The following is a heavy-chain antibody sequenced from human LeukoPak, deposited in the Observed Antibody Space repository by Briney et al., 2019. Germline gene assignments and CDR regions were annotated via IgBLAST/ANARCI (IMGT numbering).Heavy chain of an antibody. J-gene: IGHJ3*02. CDR2: IRQDGSEK. D-gene: IGHD3-3*01. CDR1: GFTFSSYW. CDR3: ARGSRFGVVGRDAFDI. Sequence: GGSLRLSCAASGFTFSSYWMNWVRQAPGKGLEWVANIRQDGSEKYYADSVKGRFTISRDNAKNSLYLQVNSLRAEDTAVYYCARGSRFGVVGRDAFDIWGQGTVVTVSS. V-gene: IGHV3-7*01.